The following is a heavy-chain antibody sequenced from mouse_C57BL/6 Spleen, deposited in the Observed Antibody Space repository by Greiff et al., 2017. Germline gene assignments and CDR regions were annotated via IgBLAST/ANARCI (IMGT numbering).Heavy chain of an antibody. CDR1: GFTFSDYG. CDR3: AREDLGAMDY. J-gene: IGHJ4*01. V-gene: IGHV5-17*01. CDR2: ISSGSSTI. Sequence: EVMLVESGGGLVKPGGSLKLSCAASGFTFSDYGMHWVRQAPEKGLEWVAYISSGSSTIYYADTVKGRFTISRDNAKNTLFLQMTSLRSEDTAMYYCAREDLGAMDYWGQGTSVTVSS.